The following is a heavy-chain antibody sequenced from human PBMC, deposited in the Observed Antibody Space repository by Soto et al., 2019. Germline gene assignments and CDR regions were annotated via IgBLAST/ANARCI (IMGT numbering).Heavy chain of an antibody. CDR2: ISRDGNNK. V-gene: IGHV3-30*18. CDR3: AKDAYTPIRTTAHDSGGLDH. D-gene: IGHD4-4*01. J-gene: IGHJ2*01. CDR1: GFTFRFYD. Sequence: QVQLVESGGGVVQPGRSLRLSCATSGFTFRFYDMHWVRQAPGKGLEWVAIISRDGNNKDYGDSVKGRFTISRDNSKNTLYLQMNSLRGEDTAVYYCAKDAYTPIRTTAHDSGGLDHSGRRTLVTVSS.